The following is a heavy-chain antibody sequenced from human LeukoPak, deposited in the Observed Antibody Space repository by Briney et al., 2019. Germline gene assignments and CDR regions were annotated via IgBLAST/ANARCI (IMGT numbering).Heavy chain of an antibody. Sequence: PSETLSLTCAVYSGSFSGYYWSWIRQPPGKGLEWIGEINHSGSTNYNPSLKSRVTISVDTSKNQFSLKLSSVTAADTAVYYCARALRRGSTDYWGQGTLVTVSS. CDR2: INHSGST. CDR3: ARALRRGSTDY. CDR1: SGSFSGYY. V-gene: IGHV4-34*01. J-gene: IGHJ4*02. D-gene: IGHD3-10*01.